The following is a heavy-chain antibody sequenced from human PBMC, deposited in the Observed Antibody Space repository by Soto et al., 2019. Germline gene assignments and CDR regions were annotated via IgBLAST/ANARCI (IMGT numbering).Heavy chain of an antibody. Sequence: SWVRQARGKGLEWVSAISGSGGRTYYADSVKGRFTISIVNSNNTLYLPMNSLRAENTAVYYCAKVFFFQAEDGIRDL. CDR3: AKVFFFQAEDGIRDL. V-gene: IGHV3-23*01. J-gene: IGHJ2*01. CDR2: ISGSGGRT. D-gene: IGHD2-21*01.